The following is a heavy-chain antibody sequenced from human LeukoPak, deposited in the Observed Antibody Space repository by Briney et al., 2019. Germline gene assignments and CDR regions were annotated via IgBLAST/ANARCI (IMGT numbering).Heavy chain of an antibody. CDR2: IYYSGST. Sequence: SETLSLTCTASGVSISSYYWSWIRQPPGKGLEWIGYIYYSGSTTYNPSLKTRVTMSVDTSKNQFSLNLSSVTAADTAVYYCARRDSSSWAIDYWGQGTLVTVSS. CDR1: GVSISSYY. V-gene: IGHV4-59*08. D-gene: IGHD6-13*01. CDR3: ARRDSSSWAIDY. J-gene: IGHJ4*02.